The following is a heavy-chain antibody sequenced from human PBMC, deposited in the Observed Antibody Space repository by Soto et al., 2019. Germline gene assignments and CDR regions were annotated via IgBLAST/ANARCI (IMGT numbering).Heavy chain of an antibody. J-gene: IGHJ6*02. CDR3: ARVVMTTVPESYYHAMDV. V-gene: IGHV1-69*11. D-gene: IGHD4-4*01. CDR2: IIPFLGTA. Sequence: QVQLVQSGAEVKKPGSSVTVSCKASGGTFSSYAISWVRQAPGQGLEWMGRIIPFLGTAHKAQKFQGRVTLTADESTSKAYMELTSIRSEDTAVYYCARVVMTTVPESYYHAMDVWGQGATVTVS. CDR1: GGTFSSYA.